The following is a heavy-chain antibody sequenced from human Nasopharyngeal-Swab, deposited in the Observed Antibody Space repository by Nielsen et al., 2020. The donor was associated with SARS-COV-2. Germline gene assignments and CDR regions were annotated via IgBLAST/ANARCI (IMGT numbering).Heavy chain of an antibody. D-gene: IGHD5-18*01. Sequence: ASAKVSCKAPGYTYTGYYIHWLRQAPGQGPEWVGWNNSNSSGTNYGQKFKGRVIVTTSSSTTYMELTSLRSDDTAVYFCARGPETWRQLWRFDYWGQGTLVTVSS. J-gene: IGHJ4*02. CDR1: GYTYTGYY. CDR2: NNSNSSGT. CDR3: ARGPETWRQLWRFDY. V-gene: IGHV1-2*02.